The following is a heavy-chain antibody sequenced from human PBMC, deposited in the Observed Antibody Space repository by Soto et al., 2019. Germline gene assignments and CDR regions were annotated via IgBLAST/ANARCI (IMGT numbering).Heavy chain of an antibody. D-gene: IGHD2-8*01. CDR3: ARDPCHVLMVNAPILYGMDV. V-gene: IGHV1-3*01. Sequence: ASVKVSCKASGYTFTSYAMHWVRQAPGQRLEWMGWINAGNGNTKYSQKFQGRVTITRDTSASTAYMELSSLRSEDTAVYYCARDPCHVLMVNAPILYGMDVWGQGTTVTVSS. CDR1: GYTFTSYA. J-gene: IGHJ6*02. CDR2: INAGNGNT.